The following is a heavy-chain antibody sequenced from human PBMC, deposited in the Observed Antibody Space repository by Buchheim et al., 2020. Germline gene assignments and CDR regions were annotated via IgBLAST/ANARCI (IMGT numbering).Heavy chain of an antibody. CDR1: GFTFNSYG. CDR3: AKEGYSYGVPNDAFDI. J-gene: IGHJ3*02. D-gene: IGHD5-18*01. CDR2: ISYDGSDK. Sequence: QVQLVESGGGVVQPGRSLRLSCAASGFTFNSYGMHWVRQAPGKGLEWVAVISYDGSDKYYADSVKGRFTISRDNSKNTLHLQMNSLRAEDTAVYYCAKEGYSYGVPNDAFDIWGQGT. V-gene: IGHV3-30*18.